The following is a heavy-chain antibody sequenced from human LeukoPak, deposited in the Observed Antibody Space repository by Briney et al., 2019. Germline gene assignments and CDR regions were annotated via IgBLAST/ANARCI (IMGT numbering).Heavy chain of an antibody. D-gene: IGHD6-13*01. CDR3: ARVRAKGYSSSWFPNWFDP. V-gene: IGHV4-34*01. Sequence: SETLSLTCAVYGGSFSGYYWSWIRQPPGKGLEWIGEINHSGSTNYNPSLKSRVTISVDTSKNQFSLKLSSVTAADTAVYYCARVRAKGYSSSWFPNWFDPWGQGTLVTVSS. J-gene: IGHJ5*02. CDR2: INHSGST. CDR1: GGSFSGYY.